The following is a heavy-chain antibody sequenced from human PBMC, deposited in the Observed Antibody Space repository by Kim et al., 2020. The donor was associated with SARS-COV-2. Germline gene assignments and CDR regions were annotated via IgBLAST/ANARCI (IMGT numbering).Heavy chain of an antibody. V-gene: IGHV1-3*01. D-gene: IGHD3-10*01. CDR3: ARRGSGYGLDV. CDR1: GYTFVTYS. J-gene: IGHJ6*02. CDR2: INAGNGDR. Sequence: ASVKVSCKPSGYTFVTYSIHWVRQAPGQRLEGIGWINAGNGDRGYSQKFQDRVTITRDISASTVYMEMSSLRSEDTAVYYCARRGSGYGLDVWGQGTTVTVS.